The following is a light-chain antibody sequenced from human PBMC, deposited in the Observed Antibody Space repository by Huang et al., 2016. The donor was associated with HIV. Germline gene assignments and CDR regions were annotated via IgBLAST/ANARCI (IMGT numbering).Light chain of an antibody. J-gene: IGKJ1*01. V-gene: IGKV3-15*01. CDR1: QSVSNN. Sequence: EIVMTQSPATLSVSPGERATLSCRASQSVSNNLAWYQQKPGQGPRLLIYAASTRATGIPARFSGSGSGTEFSLTISSLESEDFAVYHCQQYDNWPRTFGQGTKVEFK. CDR2: AAS. CDR3: QQYDNWPRT.